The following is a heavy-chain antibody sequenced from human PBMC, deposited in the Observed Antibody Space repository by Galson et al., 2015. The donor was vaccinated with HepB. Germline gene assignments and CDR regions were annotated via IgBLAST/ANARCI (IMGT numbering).Heavy chain of an antibody. CDR2: ISAYNGNT. CDR3: ARGTYYDFWSGYPDYGMDV. CDR1: GYTFTSYG. V-gene: IGHV1-18*04. J-gene: IGHJ6*02. D-gene: IGHD3-3*01. Sequence: SVKVSCKASGYTFTSYGISWVRQAPGQGLEWMGWISAYNGNTNYAQKLQGRVTMTTDTSTSTAYMELRSLRSDDTAVYYCARGTYYDFWSGYPDYGMDVWGQGTTVTVSS.